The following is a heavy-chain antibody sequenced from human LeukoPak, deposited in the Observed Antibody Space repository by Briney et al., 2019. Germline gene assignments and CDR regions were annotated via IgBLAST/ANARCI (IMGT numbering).Heavy chain of an antibody. D-gene: IGHD6-19*01. CDR3: ARERISYSSGWSLAYNWFDP. V-gene: IGHV4-38-2*02. CDR1: GYSISSGYY. CDR2: IYHSGST. Sequence: SETLSLTCTVSGYSISSGYYWGWIRQPPGKGLEWIGSIYHSGSTYYNPSLKSRITISVDTSKNQFSLKLSSVTAADTAVYYCARERISYSSGWSLAYNWFDPWGQGTLVTVSS. J-gene: IGHJ5*02.